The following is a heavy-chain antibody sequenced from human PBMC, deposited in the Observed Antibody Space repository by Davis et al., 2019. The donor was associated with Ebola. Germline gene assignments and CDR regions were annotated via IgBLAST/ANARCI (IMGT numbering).Heavy chain of an antibody. V-gene: IGHV3-7*01. D-gene: IGHD5-24*01. Sequence: GESLKISCETSDFTFSSYWMGWLRQAPGKGLEWVANLKQDGSETSYLDSLKGRFTISRDNAKMSLSLQMNSLRVEDTAVYYCATINPTRQLPQGPTGDVDIWGQGTVVTVSS. CDR1: DFTFSSYW. CDR3: ATINPTRQLPQGPTGDVDI. J-gene: IGHJ3*02. CDR2: LKQDGSET.